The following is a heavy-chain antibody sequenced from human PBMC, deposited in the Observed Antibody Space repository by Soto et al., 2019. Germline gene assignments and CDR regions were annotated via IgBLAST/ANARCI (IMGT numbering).Heavy chain of an antibody. Sequence: QSQTLSLPCTVSGGSISSRSYYWGWIRQPPGKGLEWIGRIYYSGSTYYNPSLKSRVTISVDTSKNQLSLKLSSVTAADTAVYYCARHPLYDYGDLDDYWGQGTLVTVSS. V-gene: IGHV4-39*01. CDR3: ARHPLYDYGDLDDY. CDR1: GGSISSRSYY. CDR2: IYYSGST. J-gene: IGHJ4*02. D-gene: IGHD4-17*01.